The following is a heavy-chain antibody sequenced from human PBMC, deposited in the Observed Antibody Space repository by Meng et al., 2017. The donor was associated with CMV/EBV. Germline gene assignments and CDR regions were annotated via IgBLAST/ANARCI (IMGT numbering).Heavy chain of an antibody. D-gene: IGHD3-22*01. J-gene: IGHJ4*02. V-gene: IGHV3-7*01. CDR2: IKQDGSEK. CDR3: ARDPNLLAYYYDSSGWY. Sequence: GGSLRLSCAASGFTFSSYWMSWVRQAPGKGLEWVANIKQDGSEKYYVDSVKGRFTISRDNAKNSLYLQMNSLRAVDTAVYYCARDPNLLAYYYDSSGWYWGQGTLVTVSS. CDR1: GFTFSSYW.